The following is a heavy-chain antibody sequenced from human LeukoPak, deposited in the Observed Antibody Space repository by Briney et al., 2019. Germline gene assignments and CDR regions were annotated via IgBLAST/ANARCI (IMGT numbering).Heavy chain of an antibody. Sequence: GGSLRLSCAASGFTFSNYSMSWVRQPPGEGLEWVSVINSGGSTKYADSVKGRFTISRDNSKNTLYLQMSSLRAEDTAVYYCARDLFHWGQGTLVTVSS. V-gene: IGHV3-53*01. CDR2: INSGGST. CDR1: GFTFSNYS. J-gene: IGHJ4*02. CDR3: ARDLFH. D-gene: IGHD2-21*01.